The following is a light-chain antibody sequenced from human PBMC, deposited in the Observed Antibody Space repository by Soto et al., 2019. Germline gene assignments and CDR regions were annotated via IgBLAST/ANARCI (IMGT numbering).Light chain of an antibody. Sequence: QSVLTQPASVSAYPGQSITISCTGTSSDIGSFDFVSWYQQLPGQAPKVMIYEVTERPSGVSDRFSGSKSGTTAALTISGLQGEDEGDYFCCSYAGRSTWVFGGGTKLTVL. CDR1: SSDIGSFDF. J-gene: IGLJ3*02. CDR3: CSYAGRSTWV. CDR2: EVT. V-gene: IGLV2-23*02.